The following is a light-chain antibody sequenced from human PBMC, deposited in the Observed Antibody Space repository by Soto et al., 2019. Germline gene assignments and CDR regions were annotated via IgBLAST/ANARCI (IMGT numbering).Light chain of an antibody. V-gene: IGKV4-1*01. Sequence: DIVMTQSPDSLAVSLGERATINCKSSQSVLYSSNNKNYLAWYQQKPGQPPKMLIYWASTRESGVPDRFSGSGSGTDFTLTISSLQAEDVAVYYCQQCSITPLTFGGGTKVEIK. CDR2: WAS. CDR1: QSVLYSSNNKNY. J-gene: IGKJ4*01. CDR3: QQCSITPLT.